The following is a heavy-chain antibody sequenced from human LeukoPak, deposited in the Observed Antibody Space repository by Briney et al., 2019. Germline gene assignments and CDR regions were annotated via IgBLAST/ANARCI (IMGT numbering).Heavy chain of an antibody. Sequence: SETLSLTCTVSGGSISSYYWSWIRQPPGKGLEWIGYIYYSGSTNYKPSLKSRVTISVDTSRNQFSLKLRSVNAADTALYYCARGGYYGSGNDFRFDPWGQGTLVTVSS. CDR2: IYYSGST. D-gene: IGHD3-10*01. V-gene: IGHV4-59*01. CDR1: GGSISSYY. J-gene: IGHJ5*02. CDR3: ARGGYYGSGNDFRFDP.